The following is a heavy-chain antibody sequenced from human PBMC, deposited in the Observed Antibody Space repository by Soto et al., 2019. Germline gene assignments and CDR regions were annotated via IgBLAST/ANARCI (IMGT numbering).Heavy chain of an antibody. Sequence: QVQLVQSGAELKKPGSSVKVSSKASGDTFNSYTISWVRQATGQVLEWMGRIIPMLAVTTYSRKFQGRVTVSADKSTRTAYMELSSLGSEDPAIYYCAARYCTKTTCFHLGQYWGQGTSVAGSS. CDR3: AARYCTKTTCFHLGQY. CDR1: GDTFNSYT. V-gene: IGHV1-69*02. J-gene: IGHJ4*02. D-gene: IGHD2-8*01. CDR2: IIPMLAVT.